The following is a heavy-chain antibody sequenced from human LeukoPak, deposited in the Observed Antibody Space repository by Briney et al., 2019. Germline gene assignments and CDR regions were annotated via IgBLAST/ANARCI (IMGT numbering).Heavy chain of an antibody. Sequence: ASVKVSCKASGYTFTSYDINWVRQATGQGLEWMGWMNPNSGNTGYAQKFQGRVTMTRNTSISTAYMELSRLRSDDTAVYYCARAGSIAARHFDYWGQGTLVTVSS. J-gene: IGHJ4*02. CDR1: GYTFTSYD. CDR3: ARAGSIAARHFDY. V-gene: IGHV1-8*01. CDR2: MNPNSGNT. D-gene: IGHD6-6*01.